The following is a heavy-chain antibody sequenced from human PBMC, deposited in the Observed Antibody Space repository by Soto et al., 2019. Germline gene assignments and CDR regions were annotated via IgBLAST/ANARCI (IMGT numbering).Heavy chain of an antibody. D-gene: IGHD5-12*01. J-gene: IGHJ4*02. V-gene: IGHV3-23*01. CDR2: ISGSGGST. Sequence: GGSLRLSCAASGFTFSSYAMSWVRQAPGKGLEWVSAISGSGGSTYYADSVKGRFTISRDNSKNTLYLQMNSLRAEDTAVYYCAGLYSGYDFTFDDPGQATLVTVAS. CDR3: AGLYSGYDFTFDD. CDR1: GFTFSSYA.